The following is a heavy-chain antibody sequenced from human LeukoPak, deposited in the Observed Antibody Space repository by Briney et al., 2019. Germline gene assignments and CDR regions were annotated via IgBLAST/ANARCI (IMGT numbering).Heavy chain of an antibody. CDR3: ARSFNYYYYYMDV. CDR1: GGSISNYY. D-gene: IGHD2/OR15-2a*01. Sequence: PSETLSLTCTVSGGSISNYYWNWIRQPPGKGLEWIGYIYYSGSTNYNPSLKSRVTISVDTSKNQFSLKLSSVTAADTAVYYCARSFNYYYYYMDVWGKGTTVTVS. CDR2: IYYSGST. V-gene: IGHV4-59*01. J-gene: IGHJ6*03.